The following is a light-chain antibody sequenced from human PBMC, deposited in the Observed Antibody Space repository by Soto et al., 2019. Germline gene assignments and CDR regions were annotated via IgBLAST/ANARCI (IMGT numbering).Light chain of an antibody. CDR3: QQYNNWPRT. V-gene: IGKV3-15*01. CDR2: DSF. CDR1: QSLRSN. J-gene: IGKJ1*01. Sequence: EIVMTQFPATLSVSPGERATLSCRASQSLRSNIAWYQQKHGQAPRLLIYDSFTRATGIPARFSGSGSGTEFTLTISSLQSEDFAVYYCQQYNNWPRTVGQGTTVDIX.